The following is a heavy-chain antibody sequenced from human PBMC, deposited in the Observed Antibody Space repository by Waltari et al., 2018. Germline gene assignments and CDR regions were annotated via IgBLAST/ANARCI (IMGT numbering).Heavy chain of an antibody. CDR3: ARDRGRGIYLDS. CDR2: VQASGRT. Sequence: QLQLQQSGPGLVKPSESLSLTCAVSGDSMSSTDWWSWVRQSPGKGLEWIGQVQASGRTNYSPSFAGRVTVSIDTSNNKFSLGVPSATAADTAMYYCARDRGRGIYLDSWGQGILVTVSP. V-gene: IGHV4-4*02. CDR1: GDSMSSTDW. D-gene: IGHD2-15*01. J-gene: IGHJ4*02.